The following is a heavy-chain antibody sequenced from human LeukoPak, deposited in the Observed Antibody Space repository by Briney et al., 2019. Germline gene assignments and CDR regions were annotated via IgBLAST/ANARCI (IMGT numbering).Heavy chain of an antibody. CDR1: GYTFTGYY. Sequence: VSVKVSCKASGYTFTGYYMHWVRQAPGQGLEWMGWINPNSGGTNYAQKFQGRVTMTRDTSISTAYMELSRLRSDDTAVYYCARDKEDGSGRGLNYYYYYYMDVWGKGTTVTVSS. V-gene: IGHV1-2*02. CDR2: INPNSGGT. D-gene: IGHD3-10*01. J-gene: IGHJ6*03. CDR3: ARDKEDGSGRGLNYYYYYYMDV.